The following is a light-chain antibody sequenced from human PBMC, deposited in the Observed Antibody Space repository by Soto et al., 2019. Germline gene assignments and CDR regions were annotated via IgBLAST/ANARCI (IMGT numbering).Light chain of an antibody. CDR1: QSVSSN. CDR3: QQYNSGPPIT. CDR2: GAS. J-gene: IGKJ5*01. Sequence: EIVMTQSPATLSVPQGERATLTCRASQSVSSNLAWYQQKPGQAPRLLIYGASTRATGIPARFSCSGSGTEFTLTISILQSEDFAVYYCQQYNSGPPITFGQGTRLEIK. V-gene: IGKV3-15*01.